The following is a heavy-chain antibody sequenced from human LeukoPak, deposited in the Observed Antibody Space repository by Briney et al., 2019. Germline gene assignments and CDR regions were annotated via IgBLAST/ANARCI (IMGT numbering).Heavy chain of an antibody. CDR1: GFTFSSYA. CDR3: AKSLGPWGDFDY. V-gene: IGHV3-23*01. CDR2: ISGSGGST. J-gene: IGHJ4*02. D-gene: IGHD3-16*01. Sequence: GSLRLSCAASGFTFSSYAMSWVRQAPGKGLEWVSAISGSGGSTYYADSVKGRFTISRDNSKNTLYLQMNSLRAEDTAVYYCAKSLGPWGDFDYWGQGTLVTVSS.